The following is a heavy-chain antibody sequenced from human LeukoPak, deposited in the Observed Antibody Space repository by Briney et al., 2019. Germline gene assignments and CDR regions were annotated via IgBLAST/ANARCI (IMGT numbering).Heavy chain of an antibody. CDR1: GGSIGGYY. J-gene: IGHJ3*02. V-gene: IGHV4-59*01. Sequence: SETLSLTCTVSGGSIGGYYWNWIRQSPEKGLECIGYIYYTGSTDYNPSLKSRVTISVDTSKNQFSLKLSSVTAADTAVYYCARDRVPREYYHRSLADAFDIWGQGTLVTVSS. CDR3: ARDRVPREYYHRSLADAFDI. CDR2: IYYTGST. D-gene: IGHD2/OR15-2a*01.